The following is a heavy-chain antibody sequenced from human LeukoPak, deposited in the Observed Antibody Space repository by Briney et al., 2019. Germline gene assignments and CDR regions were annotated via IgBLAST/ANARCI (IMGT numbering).Heavy chain of an antibody. V-gene: IGHV1-46*01. CDR3: ARDQAVAGTTDAFDI. CDR1: GYTFTSYY. D-gene: IGHD6-19*01. Sequence: ASVKVSCKASGYTFTSYYMHWVRQAPGQGPEWMGIINPSGGSTSYAQKFQGRVTMTRDMSTSTVYMELSSLRSEDTAVYYCARDQAVAGTTDAFDIWGQGTMITVSS. CDR2: INPSGGST. J-gene: IGHJ3*02.